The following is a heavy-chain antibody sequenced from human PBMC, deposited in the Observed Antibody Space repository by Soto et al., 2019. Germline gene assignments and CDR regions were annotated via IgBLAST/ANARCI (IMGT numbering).Heavy chain of an antibody. CDR3: ARTYYDILSSYYPWNYYYYLDV. J-gene: IGHJ6*03. CDR2: IYYSGST. Sequence: QVQLQESGPGLVKPSETLTLTCTISGGSISGNYWSWIRQPPGKGLEWIGYIYYSGSTNYNPSLESRVTISVDTSKNQFSLRLSSVTAADTAVYYCARTYYDILSSYYPWNYYYYLDVWGKGTTVTVSS. CDR1: GGSISGNY. V-gene: IGHV4-59*01. D-gene: IGHD3-9*01.